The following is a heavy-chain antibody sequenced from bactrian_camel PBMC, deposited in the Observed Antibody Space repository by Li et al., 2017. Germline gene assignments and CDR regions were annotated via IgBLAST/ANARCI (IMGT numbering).Heavy chain of an antibody. CDR3: ATPLGSGGGRPRWEY. J-gene: IGHJ4*01. CDR1: GFTFSINA. CDR2: VTESHGVS. V-gene: IGHV3S44*01. Sequence: VQLVESGGGLVQPGGSLRLSCAASGFTFSINAMSWARQAPGKELEWVSSVTESHGVSSVEDSVKGRFAISRDNGKNTLYLQMNSLKSEDTALYYCATPLGSGGGRPRWEYWGQGTQVTVS. D-gene: IGHD5*01.